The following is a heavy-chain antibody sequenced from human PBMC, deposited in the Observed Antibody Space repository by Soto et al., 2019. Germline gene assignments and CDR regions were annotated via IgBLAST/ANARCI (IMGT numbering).Heavy chain of an antibody. D-gene: IGHD6-19*01. CDR3: AREDRRYSSGWPYYFDY. V-gene: IGHV3-23*01. CDR2: ISGSGGST. J-gene: IGHJ4*02. CDR1: GFTFSSYA. Sequence: PGGSLRLSCAASGFTFSSYAMSWVRQAPGKGLEWVSAISGSGGSTYYADSVKGRFTISRDNSKNTLYLQMNSLRAEDTAVYYCAREDRRYSSGWPYYFDYWGQGTLVTVSS.